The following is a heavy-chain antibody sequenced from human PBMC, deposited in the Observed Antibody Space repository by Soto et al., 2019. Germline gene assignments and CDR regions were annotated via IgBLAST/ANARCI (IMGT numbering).Heavy chain of an antibody. V-gene: IGHV5-51*01. D-gene: IGHD6-19*01. CDR1: GGNVTSYW. CDR2: IYPGDSDT. CDR3: AGLAEVAADNWFGP. J-gene: IGHJ5*02. Sequence: GTALKSSGKGSGGNVTSYWSDSVRQKNGKGLEWMGIIYPGDSDTRYSPSFQGQVTISADKSISTAYLQWSSLKASDTAMYYCAGLAEVAADNWFGPWGQGTLVTVYS.